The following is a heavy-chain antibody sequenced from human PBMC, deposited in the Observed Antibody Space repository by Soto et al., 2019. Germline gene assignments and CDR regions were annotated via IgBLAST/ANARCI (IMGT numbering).Heavy chain of an antibody. CDR1: GFTFSSYG. J-gene: IGHJ6*02. CDR3: AKEGDDTAMVTRGYYGMDV. Sequence: PGGSLRLSCAASGFTFSSYGMHWVRQAPGKGLEWVAVISYDGSNKYYADSVKGRFTISRDNSKNTLYLQMNSLRAEDTAVYYCAKEGDDTAMVTRGYYGMDVWGQGTTVTVSS. V-gene: IGHV3-30*18. CDR2: ISYDGSNK. D-gene: IGHD5-18*01.